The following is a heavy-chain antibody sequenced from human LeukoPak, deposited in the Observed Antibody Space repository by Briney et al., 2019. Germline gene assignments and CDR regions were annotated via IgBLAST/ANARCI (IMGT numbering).Heavy chain of an antibody. CDR1: GGSISSYY. CDR3: ARWGGYYDSSGYYYRHDAFDI. D-gene: IGHD3-22*01. V-gene: IGHV4-59*12. Sequence: SETLSLSCTVSGGSISSYYWSWIRQPPGKGLEWIGYIYYSGSTNYNPSLKSRVTISVNTSKNQFSLKLSSVTAADTAVYYCARWGGYYDSSGYYYRHDAFDIWGQGTMVTVPS. J-gene: IGHJ3*02. CDR2: IYYSGST.